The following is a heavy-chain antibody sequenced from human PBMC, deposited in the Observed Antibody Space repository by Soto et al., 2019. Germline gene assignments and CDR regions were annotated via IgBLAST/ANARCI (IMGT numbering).Heavy chain of an antibody. V-gene: IGHV5-51*01. CDR2: IYPGDSDT. CDR1: GYSFTSYW. CDR3: AGLWFGELTTQYYFDH. Sequence: GESLKISCKGSGYSFTSYWIGWVRQMPGKGLEWMGIIYPGDSDTRYSPSFQGQVTISADKSISTAYLQWSSLKASDTAMYYCAGLWFGELTTQYYFDHWGQGTLVTVSS. J-gene: IGHJ4*02. D-gene: IGHD3-10*01.